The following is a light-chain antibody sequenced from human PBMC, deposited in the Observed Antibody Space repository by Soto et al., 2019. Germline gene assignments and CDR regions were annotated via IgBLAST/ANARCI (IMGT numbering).Light chain of an antibody. CDR1: QGVSSF. Sequence: DIQMTQSPSSLSASVGHSVTITCRTSQGVSSFLNWYQQKPGKAPNLLIYSASSLHSWVPSRFSGSGSGTDFTLTISSLQPEDFATYYCQQSYSTPWTFGQGTKVEIK. V-gene: IGKV1-39*01. J-gene: IGKJ1*01. CDR3: QQSYSTPWT. CDR2: SAS.